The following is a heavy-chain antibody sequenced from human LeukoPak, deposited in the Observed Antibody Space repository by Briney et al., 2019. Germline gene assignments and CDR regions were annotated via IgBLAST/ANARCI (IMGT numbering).Heavy chain of an antibody. CDR3: ARAATDERVVVPAAVDY. CDR2: INHSGST. CDR1: GGSFSGYY. D-gene: IGHD2-2*01. Sequence: ASETLSLTCAVYGGSFSGYYWSWIRQPPGKGLEWIGEINHSGSTNYNPSLKSRVTISVDTSKNQFSLKLSSVTAADTAVYYCARAATDERVVVPAAVDYWGQETLVTVSS. J-gene: IGHJ4*02. V-gene: IGHV4-34*01.